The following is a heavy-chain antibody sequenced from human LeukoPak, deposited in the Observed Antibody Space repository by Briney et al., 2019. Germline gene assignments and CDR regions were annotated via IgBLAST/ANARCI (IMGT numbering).Heavy chain of an antibody. Sequence: SETLSLTCSVSGGSISSYYWSCIRQSPGKGLEWIGYIYYSGSTNYNPSLKSRVTISVDTSKNQFSLKLSSVTAADTAVYYCARSMAAYYYYYYGMDVWGQGTTVTVSS. J-gene: IGHJ6*02. CDR1: GGSISSYY. CDR2: IYYSGST. D-gene: IGHD6-6*01. V-gene: IGHV4-59*08. CDR3: ARSMAAYYYYYYGMDV.